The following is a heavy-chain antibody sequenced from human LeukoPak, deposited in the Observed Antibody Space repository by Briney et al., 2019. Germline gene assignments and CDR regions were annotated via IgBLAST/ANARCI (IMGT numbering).Heavy chain of an antibody. D-gene: IGHD1-26*01. CDR1: GFTFSSYR. V-gene: IGHV3-48*04. CDR3: ARGMEREPLPDY. J-gene: IGHJ4*02. Sequence: PGGSLTLSCAASGFTFSSYRMNWLRQAPGKGLEWVSYISNSNSTIYYADSVKGRFTISRDNAKNSLYLQMNSLRAEDTAVYYCARGMEREPLPDYWGQGTLVTVSS. CDR2: ISNSNSTI.